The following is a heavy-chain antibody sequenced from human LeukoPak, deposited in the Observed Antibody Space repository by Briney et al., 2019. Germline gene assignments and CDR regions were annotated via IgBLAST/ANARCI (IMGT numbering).Heavy chain of an antibody. Sequence: GGSLRLSCVASAFSFSKFALIWVRQAPGKGLEWVSAITANGGYTLYADAVKGRFTVSRDNSKNTPYLQINSLRPEDTAMYYCAKDPSGGYIGAFDFWGQGTMVTVSS. CDR2: ITANGGYT. D-gene: IGHD5-12*01. V-gene: IGHV3-23*01. CDR3: AKDPSGGYIGAFDF. J-gene: IGHJ3*01. CDR1: AFSFSKFA.